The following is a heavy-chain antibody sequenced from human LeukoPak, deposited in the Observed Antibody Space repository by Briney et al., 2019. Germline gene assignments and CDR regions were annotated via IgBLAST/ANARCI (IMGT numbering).Heavy chain of an antibody. D-gene: IGHD1-14*01. J-gene: IGHJ4*02. Sequence: PSETLSLTCTVSGGTFSGYSWSWFRQPPGKGLEWIGDIYYSDSTNYNPSLKIRVTISVDTSKNQFSLKLSSVTAADTAVYYCERQNALDRKVDYWGQGTLVTVSS. V-gene: IGHV4-59*01. CDR1: GGTFSGYS. CDR2: IYYSDST. CDR3: ERQNALDRKVDY.